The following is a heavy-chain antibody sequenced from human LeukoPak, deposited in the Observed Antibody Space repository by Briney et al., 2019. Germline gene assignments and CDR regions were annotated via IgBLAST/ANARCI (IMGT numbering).Heavy chain of an antibody. CDR3: ATYSSLNRREFQY. CDR1: GFTVSSNY. Sequence: GGSLRLSCTASGFTVSSNYMSWVRQAPGKGLEWVSVIYSGGSTYYADSVKGRFTISRDNAKNSLYLRMNSLRAEDTAVYYCATYSSLNRREFQYWGQGTLLTVSS. CDR2: IYSGGST. J-gene: IGHJ1*01. V-gene: IGHV3-66*01. D-gene: IGHD3-22*01.